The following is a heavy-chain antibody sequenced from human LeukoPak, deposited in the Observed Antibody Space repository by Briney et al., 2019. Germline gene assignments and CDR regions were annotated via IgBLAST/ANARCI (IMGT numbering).Heavy chain of an antibody. CDR2: IGTAGDT. D-gene: IGHD6-19*01. CDR3: ARAGSIAVAGSWSFDY. CDR1: GFTFSSYD. V-gene: IGHV3-13*04. Sequence: PGGSLRLSCAASGFTFSSYDMHWVRQATGKGLEWVSAIGTAGDTYYPGSVKGRFTISRENAKNSLYLQMNSLRAGDTAVYYCARAGSIAVAGSWSFDYWGQGTLVTVSS. J-gene: IGHJ4*02.